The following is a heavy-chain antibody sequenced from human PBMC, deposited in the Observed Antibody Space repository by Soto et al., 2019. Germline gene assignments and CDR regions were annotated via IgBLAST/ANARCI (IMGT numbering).Heavy chain of an antibody. Sequence: SETLSLTCTVSGGAITSSYWSWIRGPPGKGLEWIAYIYDTGISGYTPSTSYNPSLKSRVTMSVDTSKSQFSLKLTSVTAADTAVYYCARGEDAFFYYGLDVWGQGITVTVSS. V-gene: IGHV4-59*01. CDR2: IYDTGISGYTPST. J-gene: IGHJ6*02. CDR3: ARGEDAFFYYGLDV. CDR1: GGAITSSY.